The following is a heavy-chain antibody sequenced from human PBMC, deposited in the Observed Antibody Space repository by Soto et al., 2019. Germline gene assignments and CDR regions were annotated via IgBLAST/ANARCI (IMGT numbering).Heavy chain of an antibody. CDR3: ARAGYGDIKPFDY. Sequence: SETLSLTCTVSGGSISSYYWSWIRQPPGKGLEWIGYIYYSGSTNYNPSLKSRVTISVDTSKNQFSLKLSSVTAADTAVYYCARAGYGDIKPFDYWGQGTLVTVSS. D-gene: IGHD4-17*01. CDR2: IYYSGST. V-gene: IGHV4-59*01. CDR1: GGSISSYY. J-gene: IGHJ4*02.